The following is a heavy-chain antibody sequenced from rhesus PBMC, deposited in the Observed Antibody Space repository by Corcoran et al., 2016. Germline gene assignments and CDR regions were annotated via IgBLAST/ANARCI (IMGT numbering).Heavy chain of an antibody. Sequence: QVQLQESGPGLVKPSETLSLTCAVSGGSFSSYWWSWIRQPPGKGLEWIGEINGNSGSTNYNPTLKGRVTKSKDASKSQCSLKLSAVTAADTAVYYCATYRVPDVWGPGVLGTVSS. CDR2: INGNSGST. V-gene: IGHV4-80*01. J-gene: IGHJ5-1*01. CDR3: ATYRVPDV. CDR1: GGSFSSYW.